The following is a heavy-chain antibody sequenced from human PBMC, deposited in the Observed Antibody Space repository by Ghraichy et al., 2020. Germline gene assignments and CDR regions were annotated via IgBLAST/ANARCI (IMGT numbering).Heavy chain of an antibody. CDR3: TTYYYDSSGYYTDWYFDL. Sequence: GGSLRLSCAASGFTFSSYSMNWVRQAPGKGLEWVSSISSSSSYIYYADSVKGRFTISRDNAKNSLYLQMNSLRAEDTAVYYCTTYYYDSSGYYTDWYFDLWGRGTLVTVSS. V-gene: IGHV3-21*01. D-gene: IGHD3-22*01. J-gene: IGHJ2*01. CDR2: ISSSSSYI. CDR1: GFTFSSYS.